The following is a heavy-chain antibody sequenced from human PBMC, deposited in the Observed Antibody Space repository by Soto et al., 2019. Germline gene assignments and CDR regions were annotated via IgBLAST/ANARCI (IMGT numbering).Heavy chain of an antibody. D-gene: IGHD1-26*01. CDR1: GFTFSSEG. Sequence: GGSRRLSCAASGFTFSSEGMHGVRQAPGKGLEWVAVISYDGSSQYYAVSVQGRFAISRDNSKNTLYLQMNSLRPEDTALDYCAKPNAHSPFDSWGQGTLVTVSS. V-gene: IGHV3-30*18. CDR3: AKPNAHSPFDS. CDR2: ISYDGSSQ. J-gene: IGHJ4*02.